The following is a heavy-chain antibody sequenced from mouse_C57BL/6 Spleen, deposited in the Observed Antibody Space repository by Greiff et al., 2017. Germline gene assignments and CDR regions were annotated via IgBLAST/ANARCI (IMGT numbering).Heavy chain of an antibody. Sequence: VHLVESGPGLVAPSQSLSITCTVSGFSLTSYGVHWVRQPPGKGLEWLVVIWSDGSTTYNSALKSRLSISKDNSKSQVFLKMNSLQTDDTAMYYCARHGGYDGYLYFDYWGQGTSLTVSS. D-gene: IGHD2-3*01. CDR3: ARHGGYDGYLYFDY. J-gene: IGHJ2*02. V-gene: IGHV2-6-1*01. CDR2: IWSDGST. CDR1: GFSLTSYG.